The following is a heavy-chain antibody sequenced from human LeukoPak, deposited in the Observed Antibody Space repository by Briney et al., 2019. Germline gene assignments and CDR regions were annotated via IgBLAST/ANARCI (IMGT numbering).Heavy chain of an antibody. CDR2: SYYSGTT. CDR1: GGSITSHS. CDR3: ARLNREIFGVVILYYYYYMDV. V-gene: IGHV4-59*11. D-gene: IGHD3-3*01. J-gene: IGHJ6*03. Sequence: PSETLSLTCNVSGGSITSHSWNWIRQSPGKGLEWIGYSYYSGTTNYSPSLKSRITISLDTSKNQFSLKLSSVTAADTAVYYCARLNREIFGVVILYYYYYMDVWGKGTTVTVSS.